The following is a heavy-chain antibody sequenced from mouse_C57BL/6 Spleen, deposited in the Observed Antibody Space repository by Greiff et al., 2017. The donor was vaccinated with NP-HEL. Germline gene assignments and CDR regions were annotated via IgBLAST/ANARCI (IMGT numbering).Heavy chain of an antibody. CDR3: AREEISTVVAPGD. V-gene: IGHV1-53*01. J-gene: IGHJ4*01. CDR1: GYTFTSYW. D-gene: IGHD1-1*01. Sequence: QVQLQQPGTELVKPGASVKLSCKASGYTFTSYWMHWVKQRPGQGLEWIGNINPSNGGTHYIEKFKRKATLTVDKSSSTAYMQVSSLTSEDSAVYFCAREEISTVVAPGDWGKGTSVTVAS. CDR2: INPSNGGT.